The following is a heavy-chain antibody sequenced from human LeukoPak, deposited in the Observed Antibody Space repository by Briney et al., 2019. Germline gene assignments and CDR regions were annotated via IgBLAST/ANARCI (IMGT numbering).Heavy chain of an antibody. CDR1: GGSFSGYY. CDR2: INHSGST. Sequence: SETLSLTCAVYGGSFSGYYWSWIRQPPGKGLEWIGEINHSGSTNHKSSLKSRVTISVDTSKNQFSLKLSSVTAADTAVYYCARGLDSSGYSYDYWGQGTLVTVSS. J-gene: IGHJ4*02. CDR3: ARGLDSSGYSYDY. D-gene: IGHD3-22*01. V-gene: IGHV4-34*01.